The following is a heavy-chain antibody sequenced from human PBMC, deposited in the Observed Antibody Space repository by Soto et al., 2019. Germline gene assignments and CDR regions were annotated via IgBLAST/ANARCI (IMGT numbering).Heavy chain of an antibody. CDR1: GYTFTSYG. V-gene: IGHV1-18*04. CDR3: AIRTGQLPYYFDY. D-gene: IGHD6-6*01. J-gene: IGHJ4*02. CDR2: ITVYNGKT. Sequence: GPVKVSCKASGYTFTSYGLSWMRQAPGQGLEWMGWITVYNGKTNYAQKLQGRVTMTTDTSTSTAYMELRSLRYDDTAVYYCAIRTGQLPYYFDYWGQGTLVTVYS.